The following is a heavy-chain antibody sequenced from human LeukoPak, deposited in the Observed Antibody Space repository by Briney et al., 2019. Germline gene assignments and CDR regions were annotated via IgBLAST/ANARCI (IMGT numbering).Heavy chain of an antibody. CDR3: ARCYGDRYYYYGMDV. CDR1: GYSFTSYW. J-gene: IGHJ6*04. V-gene: IGHV5-51*01. Sequence: NRGESLKISCKGSGYSFTSYWIGWVRQMPGKGLEWMGIIYPGDSDTRYSPSFQGQVTISADKSISTAYPQWSSLKASDTAMYYCARCYGDRYYYYGMDVWGKGTTVTVSS. CDR2: IYPGDSDT. D-gene: IGHD4-17*01.